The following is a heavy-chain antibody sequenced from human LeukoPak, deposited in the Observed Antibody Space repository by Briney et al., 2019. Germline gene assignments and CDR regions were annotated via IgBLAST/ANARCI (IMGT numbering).Heavy chain of an antibody. J-gene: IGHJ4*02. Sequence: SETLSLTCAVYGGSFSGYYWSWIRQPPGKGLEWIGYIYYSGSTNYDPSLKGRVTISVDTSKNQFSLKLSSVTAADTAVYYCASEGTVTTSFDYWGQGTLVTVSS. D-gene: IGHD4-17*01. CDR1: GGSFSGYY. V-gene: IGHV4-59*01. CDR3: ASEGTVTTSFDY. CDR2: IYYSGST.